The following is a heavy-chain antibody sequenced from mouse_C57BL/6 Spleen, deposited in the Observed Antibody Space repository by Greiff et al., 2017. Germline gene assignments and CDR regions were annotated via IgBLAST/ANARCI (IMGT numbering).Heavy chain of an antibody. CDR1: GYTFTSYG. D-gene: IGHD3-2*02. Sequence: QVQLQQSGAELARPGASVKLSCKASGYTFTSYGISWVKQRTGQGLEWIGEIYPRSGNTYYNEKFKGKATLTADKSSSTAYMELRSLTSEDSAVYFCAREGLTAQAAWFADWGQGTLVTVSA. V-gene: IGHV1-81*01. J-gene: IGHJ3*01. CDR2: IYPRSGNT. CDR3: AREGLTAQAAWFAD.